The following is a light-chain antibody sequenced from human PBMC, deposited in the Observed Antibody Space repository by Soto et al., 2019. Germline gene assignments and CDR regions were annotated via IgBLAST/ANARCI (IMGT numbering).Light chain of an antibody. Sequence: QSVLTQPPSVSGAPGQRVTISCTGSTSNIGAGYDVHWYQQLPETAPKLLIYVNSNRPSGVPDRFSGFKSGTSASLAITGLQAEDEAEYYCQSYDNTVGDGVVGTGTKVTGL. CDR3: QSYDNTVGDGV. V-gene: IGLV1-40*01. CDR1: TSNIGAGYD. J-gene: IGLJ1*01. CDR2: VNS.